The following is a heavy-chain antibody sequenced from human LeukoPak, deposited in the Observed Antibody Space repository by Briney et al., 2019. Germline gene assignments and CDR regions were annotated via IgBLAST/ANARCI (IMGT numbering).Heavy chain of an antibody. CDR2: ISDSSRTI. CDR1: GFTFSNYE. Sequence: PGGSLRLSCAASGFTFSNYEMKWVRQAPGKGLEWVSYISDSSRTIYYADSVKGRFTISRDNAKNSLYLQMNSLRAEDTAVYYCARVRSGWYEDYWGQGTLVTVSS. CDR3: ARVRSGWYEDY. J-gene: IGHJ4*02. D-gene: IGHD6-19*01. V-gene: IGHV3-48*03.